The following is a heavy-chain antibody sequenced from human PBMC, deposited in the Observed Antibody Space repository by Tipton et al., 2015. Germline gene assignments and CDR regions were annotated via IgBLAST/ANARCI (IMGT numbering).Heavy chain of an antibody. Sequence: TLSLTCAVYGGSFSGYYWSWIRQPPGKGLEWIGEINQSGSTNYNPSLKSRVTISVDTSKKQFSLKLSSVTAADTAVYYCAREGWNSDSSGYDYWGQGTLVTVSS. CDR3: AREGWNSDSSGYDY. V-gene: IGHV4-34*01. J-gene: IGHJ4*02. CDR1: GGSFSGYY. D-gene: IGHD3-22*01. CDR2: INQSGST.